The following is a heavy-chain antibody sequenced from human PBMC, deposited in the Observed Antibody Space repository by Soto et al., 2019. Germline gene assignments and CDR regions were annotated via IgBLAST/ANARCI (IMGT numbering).Heavy chain of an antibody. CDR3: ARGRNDIDY. CDR1: GYTFTNFG. D-gene: IGHD1-1*01. V-gene: IGHV1-18*01. J-gene: IGHJ4*02. CDR2: ISAYNGNT. Sequence: ASVKVSCKASGYTFTNFGISWVRQAPGQGLEWMGWISAYNGNTNSAQKFQDRVTMTTDTSTSTAYMELRSLRSDDTAVYYCARGRNDIDYWGQGTLVTVSS.